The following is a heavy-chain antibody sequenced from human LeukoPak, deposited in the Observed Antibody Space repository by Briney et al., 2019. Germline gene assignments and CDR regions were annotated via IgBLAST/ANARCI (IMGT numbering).Heavy chain of an antibody. Sequence: SETLSLTCTVSGGSISSSSYYWGWIRQPPGKGLEWIGSIYYSGSTYYNPSLKSRVTISVDTSKNQFSLKPSSVTAADTAVYYCASWAVAGPDYWGQGTLVTVSS. CDR2: IYYSGST. V-gene: IGHV4-39*01. CDR3: ASWAVAGPDY. J-gene: IGHJ4*02. D-gene: IGHD6-19*01. CDR1: GGSISSSSYY.